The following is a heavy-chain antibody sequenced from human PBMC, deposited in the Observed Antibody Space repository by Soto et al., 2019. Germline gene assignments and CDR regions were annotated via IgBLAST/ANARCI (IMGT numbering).Heavy chain of an antibody. V-gene: IGHV4-34*01. CDR1: GGSFGGYY. Sequence: SVTLPVTCAVCGGSFGGYYWIWIRQPTGKGLEWIGEINHSGSTNYNPSLKSRVTISVDTSKNQFSLKLSSVTAADTAVYYCARTCSERGGTAWFDPWGQGTLRTVSS. J-gene: IGHJ5*02. CDR2: INHSGST. CDR3: ARTCSERGGTAWFDP. D-gene: IGHD3-10*02.